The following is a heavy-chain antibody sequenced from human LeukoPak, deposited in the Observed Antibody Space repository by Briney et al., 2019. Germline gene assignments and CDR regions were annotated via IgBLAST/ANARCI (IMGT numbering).Heavy chain of an antibody. D-gene: IGHD4-17*01. CDR3: ARDHGDYGGFDY. CDR1: GYTFTSYY. V-gene: IGHV1-46*01. J-gene: IGHJ4*02. CDR2: INPSGGST. Sequence: ASVKVSCKASGYTFTSYYMHWVRQAPGQGLEWMGIINPSGGSTSYAQKFQGRATMTRDTSASTVYMELSSLRSEDTAVYYCARDHGDYGGFDYWGQGTLVTVSS.